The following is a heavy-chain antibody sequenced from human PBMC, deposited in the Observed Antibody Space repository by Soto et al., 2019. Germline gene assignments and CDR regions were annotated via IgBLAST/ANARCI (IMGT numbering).Heavy chain of an antibody. CDR1: GGSISSSSYY. CDR3: ATINWNGSYYYYYGMDV. V-gene: IGHV4-39*01. Sequence: PSETLSLTCTVSGGSISSSSYYWGWIRQPPGKGLEWIGSIYYSGSTYYNPSLKSRVTISVDTSKNQFSLKLSSVTAADTAVYYCATINWNGSYYYYYGMDVWGQGTTVTVSS. J-gene: IGHJ6*02. D-gene: IGHD1-20*01. CDR2: IYYSGST.